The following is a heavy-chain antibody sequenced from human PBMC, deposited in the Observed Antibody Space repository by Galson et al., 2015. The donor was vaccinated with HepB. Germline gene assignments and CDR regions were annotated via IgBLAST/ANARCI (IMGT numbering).Heavy chain of an antibody. Sequence: QSGAEVKKPGESLRISCTGSGSSFTTYWISWVRQMPGKGLEWMGRIDPSDSYTNYSPSFQGHVTISADKSITTAYLQWSSLKASDTAMYYCASIAARPTDYWGQGTLVTVSS. CDR2: IDPSDSYT. CDR3: ASIAARPTDY. D-gene: IGHD6-6*01. V-gene: IGHV5-10-1*01. CDR1: GSSFTTYW. J-gene: IGHJ4*02.